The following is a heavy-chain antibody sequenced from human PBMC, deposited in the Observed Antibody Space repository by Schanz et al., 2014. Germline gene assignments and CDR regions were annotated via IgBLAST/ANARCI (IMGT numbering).Heavy chain of an antibody. Sequence: QVQLVQSGAEVKKPGASVKVSCKASGYNITSNDVTWVRQATGQGLEWMGWMNPNSGNTGYAQKFQGRVTMTRNTSISTAYMELSSLRSEDTAVYYCASSGAGYSSSWDFDYWGPGTLVTVSS. D-gene: IGHD6-13*01. J-gene: IGHJ4*02. V-gene: IGHV1-8*01. CDR1: GYNITSND. CDR3: ASSGAGYSSSWDFDY. CDR2: MNPNSGNT.